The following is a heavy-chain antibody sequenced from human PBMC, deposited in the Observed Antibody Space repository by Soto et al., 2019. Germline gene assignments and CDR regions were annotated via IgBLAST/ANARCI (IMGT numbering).Heavy chain of an antibody. CDR1: GGSISRDGCY. V-gene: IGHV4-31*03. D-gene: IGHD1-1*01. CDR3: ATGTSSWFDS. CDR2: IYYTGIT. Sequence: SETLSLTCSVSGGSISRDGCYWTWIRQHPGKGLEWIGYIYYTGITHYSPSLRTRVTISVDTSNNQFSLNLSSVTAADTAVYYCATGTSSWFDSWGQGTLVTVSS. J-gene: IGHJ5*01.